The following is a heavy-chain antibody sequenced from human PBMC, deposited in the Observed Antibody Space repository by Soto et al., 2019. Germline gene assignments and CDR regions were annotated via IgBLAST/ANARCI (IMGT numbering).Heavy chain of an antibody. D-gene: IGHD3-10*01. CDR3: ARDANYYGYQLPRRYYYYYMDV. Sequence: ASVKVSCKASGGTFSSYAISWVRQAPGQRLEWMGWINAGNGNTKYSQKFQGRVTITRDTSASTAYMELSSLRSEDTAVYYCARDANYYGYQLPRRYYYYYMDVWGKGTTVTVSS. CDR2: INAGNGNT. CDR1: GGTFSSYA. V-gene: IGHV1-3*01. J-gene: IGHJ6*03.